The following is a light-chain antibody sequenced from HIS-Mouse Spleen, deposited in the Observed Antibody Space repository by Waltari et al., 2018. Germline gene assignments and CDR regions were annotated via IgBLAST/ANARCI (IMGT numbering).Light chain of an antibody. V-gene: IGLV2-14*01. CDR2: EVS. CDR3: SSYTSSSTLWV. Sequence: QSALTQPAPVSGSPGQSITISCTGTSSDVGGYNYVPWYQQHPGKAPKLMIYEVSNRPSGVSNRFSGSKSGNTASLTISGLQAEDEADYYCSSYTSSSTLWVFGGGTKLTVL. J-gene: IGLJ3*02. CDR1: SSDVGGYNY.